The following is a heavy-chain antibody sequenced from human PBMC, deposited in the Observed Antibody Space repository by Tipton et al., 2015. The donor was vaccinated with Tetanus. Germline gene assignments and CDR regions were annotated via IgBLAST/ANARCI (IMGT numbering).Heavy chain of an antibody. Sequence: TLSLTCTVSGGSISSYYWSWIRQPPGKGLEWIGHIYYSGSTNYNPSLKSRVTISVDTSKNQFSLKLSSVTAADTAVYYCAGGYSSGGVDYWGQGTLVTVSS. V-gene: IGHV4-59*01. CDR1: GGSISSYY. D-gene: IGHD6-19*01. CDR2: IYYSGST. J-gene: IGHJ4*02. CDR3: AGGYSSGGVDY.